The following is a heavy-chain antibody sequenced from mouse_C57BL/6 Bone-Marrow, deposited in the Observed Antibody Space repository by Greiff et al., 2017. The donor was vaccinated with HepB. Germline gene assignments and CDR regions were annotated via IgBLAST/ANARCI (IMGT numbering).Heavy chain of an antibody. CDR1: DSEVFPIAY. Sequence: QVQLQQSGSELRSPGSSVKLSCKDFDSEVFPIAYMSWVRQKPGHGFEWIGGILPSIGRTSYGEKFEDKATLDADTLSNTAYLELNSLTSEDSAIYDCARRVITTVVAYVHWYFDVWGTGTTVTVSS. J-gene: IGHJ1*03. D-gene: IGHD1-1*01. CDR2: ILPSIGRT. V-gene: IGHV15-2*01. CDR3: ARRVITTVVAYVHWYFDV.